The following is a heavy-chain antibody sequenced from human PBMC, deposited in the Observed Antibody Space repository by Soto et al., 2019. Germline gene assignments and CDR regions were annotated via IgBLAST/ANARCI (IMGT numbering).Heavy chain of an antibody. CDR2: ISGSGGST. Sequence: EVQLLESGGGLVQPGGSLRLSCAASGFTFNNYAMTWVRQAPGKGLEWVSAISGSGGSTDYADSVKGRFTISRDNSKNTLYLQMNSPRAEDTAVYYCAKDPYDSSGYHLDYWGQGTLVTVSS. CDR1: GFTFNNYA. V-gene: IGHV3-23*01. D-gene: IGHD3-22*01. CDR3: AKDPYDSSGYHLDY. J-gene: IGHJ4*02.